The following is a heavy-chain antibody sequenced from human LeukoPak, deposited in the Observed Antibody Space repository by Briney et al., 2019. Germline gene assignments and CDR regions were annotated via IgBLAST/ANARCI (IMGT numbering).Heavy chain of an antibody. V-gene: IGHV4-4*02. J-gene: IGHJ3*02. CDR2: INHSGST. D-gene: IGHD3-3*01. CDR3: ARGFNYDFWSGYHDAFDI. CDR1: GGSISSSNW. Sequence: SGTLSLTCAVSGGSISSSNWWSWVRQPPGKGLEWIGEINHSGSTNYNPSLKSRVTISVDTSKNQFSLKLSSVTAADTAVYYCARGFNYDFWSGYHDAFDIWGQGTMVTVSS.